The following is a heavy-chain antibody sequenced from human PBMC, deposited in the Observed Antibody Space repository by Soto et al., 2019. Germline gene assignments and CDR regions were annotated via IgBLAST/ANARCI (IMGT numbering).Heavy chain of an antibody. Sequence: QVQLVQSGAEVKKPGASVKVSCKASGYTFTSYYMHWVRQAPGKGLEWMGIINPSGGSTSYAQKFQGRVTMTRDTSTSTVYMELSSLRSEDTAVYYCARMRGYGWGSYYYYYGMDVWGQGTTVTVSS. CDR2: INPSGGST. V-gene: IGHV1-46*01. D-gene: IGHD5-12*01. CDR3: ARMRGYGWGSYYYYYGMDV. J-gene: IGHJ6*02. CDR1: GYTFTSYY.